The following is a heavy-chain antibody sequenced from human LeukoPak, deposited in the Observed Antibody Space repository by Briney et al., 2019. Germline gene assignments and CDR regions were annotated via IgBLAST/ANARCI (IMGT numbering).Heavy chain of an antibody. CDR1: GVSISSYY. V-gene: IGHV4-59*12. CDR2: IYNSGST. Sequence: SETLSLTCTVSGVSISSYYWSWIRQPPGKGLEWIGYIYNSGSTSYNPSLKSRVTISVDTSKKQFSLKLRSVTAADTAVYYCARDRGYYGSGSYYYDYWGQGTLVTVSS. J-gene: IGHJ4*02. CDR3: ARDRGYYGSGSYYYDY. D-gene: IGHD3-10*01.